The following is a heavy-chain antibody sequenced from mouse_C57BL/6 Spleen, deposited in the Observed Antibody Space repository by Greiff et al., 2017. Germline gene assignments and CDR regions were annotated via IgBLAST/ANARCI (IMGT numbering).Heavy chain of an antibody. CDR1: GFTFTDYY. V-gene: IGHV7-3*01. Sequence: EVMLVESGGGLVQPGGSLSLSCAASGFTFTDYYMSWVRQPPGKALEWLGFIRNTANGYTTEYSASVKGRFTISRDNSQSILYLQMNALRAEDSATYYGARSGDYDDYFDYWGQGTTLTVSS. CDR2: IRNTANGYTT. CDR3: ARSGDYDDYFDY. D-gene: IGHD2-4*01. J-gene: IGHJ2*01.